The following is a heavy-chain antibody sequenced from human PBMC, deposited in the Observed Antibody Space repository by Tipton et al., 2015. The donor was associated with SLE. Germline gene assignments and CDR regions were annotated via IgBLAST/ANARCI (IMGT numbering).Heavy chain of an antibody. V-gene: IGHV3-33*01. CDR3: ARVPLGTGGDYYYGMDV. CDR2: IWHDGSNK. J-gene: IGHJ6*02. Sequence: SLRLSCAASGFTFSTYGMHWVRQAPGKGLEWVAVIWHDGSNKYYADSVKGRFTISRDNSKNTLYLQMNSLRGEDTAVYYCARVPLGTGGDYYYGMDVWGQGTTVTVSS. D-gene: IGHD1-1*01. CDR1: GFTFSTYG.